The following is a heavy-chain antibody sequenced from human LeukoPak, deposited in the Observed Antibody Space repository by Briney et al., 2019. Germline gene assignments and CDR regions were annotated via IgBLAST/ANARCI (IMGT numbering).Heavy chain of an antibody. V-gene: IGHV3-30*03. Sequence: PGGSLRLSCAASGFTFSSYGMHWVRQAPGKGLEWVAVISYDGSNKYYADSVKGRFTISRDNAKNTLYLQMDSLRAEDTAVYYCARDTDSSSWFLEYWGQGTLVTVSS. CDR1: GFTFSSYG. CDR2: ISYDGSNK. D-gene: IGHD6-13*01. J-gene: IGHJ4*02. CDR3: ARDTDSSSWFLEY.